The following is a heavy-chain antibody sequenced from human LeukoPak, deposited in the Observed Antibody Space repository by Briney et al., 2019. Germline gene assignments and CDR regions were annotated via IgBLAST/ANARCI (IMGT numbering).Heavy chain of an antibody. CDR2: INRAGIES. CDR3: ARVGTWELQRVFDN. J-gene: IGHJ4*02. V-gene: IGHV3-7*01. D-gene: IGHD1-26*01. CDR1: GFTFTDYW. Sequence: PGRSLRLSCAASGFTFTDYWMTWVRQVPGKGLEWVANINRAGIESYYVDSVKGRFTTSRDNAEKSLYLQMDSLRVDDTAVYYCARVGTWELQRVFDNWGQGTLVTVSS.